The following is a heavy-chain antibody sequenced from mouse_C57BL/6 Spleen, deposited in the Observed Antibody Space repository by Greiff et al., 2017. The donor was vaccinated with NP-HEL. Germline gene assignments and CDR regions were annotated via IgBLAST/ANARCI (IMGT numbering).Heavy chain of an antibody. Sequence: LEESGAELARPGASVKLSCKASGYTFTSYGISWVKQRTGQGLEWIGEIYPRSGNTYYNEKFKGKATLTADKSSSTAYMELRSLTSEDSAVYFCARSDGNYFDYWGQGTTLTVSS. J-gene: IGHJ2*01. CDR2: IYPRSGNT. CDR3: ARSDGNYFDY. V-gene: IGHV1-81*01. CDR1: GYTFTSYG. D-gene: IGHD2-1*01.